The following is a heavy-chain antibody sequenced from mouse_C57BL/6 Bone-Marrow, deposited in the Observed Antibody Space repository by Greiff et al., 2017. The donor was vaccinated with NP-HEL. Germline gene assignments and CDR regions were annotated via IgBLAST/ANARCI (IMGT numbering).Heavy chain of an antibody. V-gene: IGHV3-6*01. CDR1: GYSITSGYY. Sequence: VQLKQSGPGLVKPSQSLSLTCSVTGYSITSGYYCNWIRQFPGNKLEWMGYISYDGSNNYNPSLKNRISITRDTSKNKFFLKLNSVTTEDTATYYCASNFDYWGQGTTLTVSS. J-gene: IGHJ2*01. CDR2: ISYDGSN. CDR3: ASNFDY.